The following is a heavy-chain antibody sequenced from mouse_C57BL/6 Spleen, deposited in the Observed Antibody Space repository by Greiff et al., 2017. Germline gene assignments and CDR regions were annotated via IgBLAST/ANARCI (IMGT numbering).Heavy chain of an antibody. Sequence: VKLQQSGAELVKPGASVKISCKASGYAFSSYWMNWVKQRPGKGLEWIGQIYPGDGDTNYTGKFKGKATLTADKSSSTAYMQLSSLTSEDSAVSLCARSEVYYDYLYAMDYWGQGTSVTVSS. D-gene: IGHD2-4*01. CDR3: ARSEVYYDYLYAMDY. CDR1: GYAFSSYW. CDR2: IYPGDGDT. J-gene: IGHJ4*01. V-gene: IGHV1-80*01.